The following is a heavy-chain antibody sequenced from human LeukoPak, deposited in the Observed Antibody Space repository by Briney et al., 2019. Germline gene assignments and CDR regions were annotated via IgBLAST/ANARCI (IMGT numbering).Heavy chain of an antibody. CDR2: ISGSGGST. Sequence: PGGSLRLSCAASGFTFSSHGMSWVRQAPGKGLEWVSAISGSGGSTYYADSVKGRFTISRDNAKNSLYLQMNSLRAEDTAVYYCARLSGYDWESFYDYWGQGTLVTVSS. D-gene: IGHD5-12*01. CDR1: GFTFSSHG. J-gene: IGHJ4*02. V-gene: IGHV3-23*01. CDR3: ARLSGYDWESFYDY.